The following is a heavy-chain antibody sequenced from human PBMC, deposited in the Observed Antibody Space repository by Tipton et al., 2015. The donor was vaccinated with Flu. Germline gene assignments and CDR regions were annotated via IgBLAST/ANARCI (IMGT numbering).Heavy chain of an antibody. CDR2: IYHSGST. D-gene: IGHD3-3*01. J-gene: IGHJ5*02. V-gene: IGHV4-4*02. Sequence: TLSLTCAVSGGSISSSNWWSWVRQPPGRGLEWIGEIYHSGSTNYNPSLKSRVTISVDKSKNQFSLKLSSVTAADTAVYYCARVSPGVESWFDPWGQGTLVTVSS. CDR1: GGSISSSNW. CDR3: ARVSPGVESWFDP.